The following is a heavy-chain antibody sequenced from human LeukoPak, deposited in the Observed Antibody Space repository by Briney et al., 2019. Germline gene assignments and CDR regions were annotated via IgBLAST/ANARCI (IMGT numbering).Heavy chain of an antibody. CDR3: ARNDILGVLPEF. CDR2: FYYSGVT. D-gene: IGHD3-16*01. V-gene: IGHV4-59*01. CDR1: GDSINSYH. J-gene: IGHJ4*02. Sequence: SETLSLTCTISGDSINSYHWSWLRQPPGIKLEWIGYFYYSGVTNYNPSLKSRVTMSLDTSKTQFSLKLNSVTAGDTAVYYCARNDILGVLPEFWGMGTLVSVTS.